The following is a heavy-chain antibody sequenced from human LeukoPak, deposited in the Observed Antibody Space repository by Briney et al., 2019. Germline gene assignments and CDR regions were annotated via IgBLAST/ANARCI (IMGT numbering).Heavy chain of an antibody. J-gene: IGHJ4*02. V-gene: IGHV3-23*01. D-gene: IGHD6-25*01. CDR1: GFTFSKHG. Sequence: GGSLRLSCAASGFTFSKHGMNWVRQAPGKGLEWVSGISPSGDITYYADSVKGRFTISRDNSKNTLYLQMNSLRAEDTAVYYCAKDRRLAAFDYGGQGTLVTVSS. CDR2: ISPSGDIT. CDR3: AKDRRLAAFDY.